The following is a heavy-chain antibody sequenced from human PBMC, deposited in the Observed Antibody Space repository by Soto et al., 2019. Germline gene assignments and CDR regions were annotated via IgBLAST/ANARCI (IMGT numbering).Heavy chain of an antibody. V-gene: IGHV1-18*01. D-gene: IGHD3-10*01. CDR2: ISAYNGNT. CDR3: AKYSAYYYGIGGDSGILDY. Sequence: GASVKVSCKASGYTFTSYGISWVRQAPGQGLEWMGWISAYNGNTNYAQKLQGRVTMTTDTSTSTAYMELRSLRSDDTAVYYCAKYSAYYYGIGGDSGILDYWGQGTLVTVSS. J-gene: IGHJ4*02. CDR1: GYTFTSYG.